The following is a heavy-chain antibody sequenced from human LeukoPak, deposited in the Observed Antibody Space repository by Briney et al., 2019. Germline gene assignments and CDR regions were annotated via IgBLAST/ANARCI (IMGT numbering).Heavy chain of an antibody. D-gene: IGHD2-2*01. V-gene: IGHV3-48*03. CDR3: VRYGREDCSSSVCYRWFDP. J-gene: IGHJ5*02. Sequence: PGGSLRLSCAASGFTFSSYEMNWVRQAPGKGLEWVSYISSSGSTIYYADSVKGRFTISRDNAKNSLYLEMSSLKAEDTAVYYCVRYGREDCSSSVCYRWFDPWGQGTLVTVSS. CDR1: GFTFSSYE. CDR2: ISSSGSTI.